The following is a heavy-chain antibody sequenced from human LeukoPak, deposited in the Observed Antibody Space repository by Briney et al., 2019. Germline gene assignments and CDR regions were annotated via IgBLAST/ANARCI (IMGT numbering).Heavy chain of an antibody. J-gene: IGHJ3*02. CDR3: ARGRYCSADIYSGGDAFDI. V-gene: IGHV4-4*07. D-gene: IGHD2-15*01. CDR1: GGSINNSY. Sequence: SETLSLTCTVSGGSINNSYWSWIRQPAGKGLEWIGRIYTRGSTNYNPSLKSRVTMSVDTSKNQFSLKLSSVTAADTAVYYCARGRYCSADIYSGGDAFDIWGQGTMVSVSS. CDR2: IYTRGST.